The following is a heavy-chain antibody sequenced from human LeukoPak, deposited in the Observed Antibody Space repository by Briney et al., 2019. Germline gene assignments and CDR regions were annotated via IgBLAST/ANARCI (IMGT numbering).Heavy chain of an antibody. CDR3: TTAGGRPIRYFDY. CDR2: MNPNSGNT. Sequence: ASVKVSCKASGYSFSSYDINWVRQATGQGLEWMGWMNPNSGNTGYAQKFQGRVTMTRNTSINTAYMELSGLISEDTAVYFCTTAGGRPIRYFDYWGQGTLVTVSS. D-gene: IGHD3-9*01. V-gene: IGHV1-8*01. CDR1: GYSFSSYD. J-gene: IGHJ4*02.